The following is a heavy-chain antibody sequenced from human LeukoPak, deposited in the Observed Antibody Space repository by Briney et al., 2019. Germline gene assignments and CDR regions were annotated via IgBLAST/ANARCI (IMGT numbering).Heavy chain of an antibody. CDR1: GFTFSSDW. CDR2: INSDGRSI. CDR3: ARDQGRYYDILTGYYDAFDI. V-gene: IGHV3-74*01. D-gene: IGHD3-9*01. J-gene: IGHJ3*02. Sequence: GGSLRLSCAASGFTFSSDWMFWVRQAPGKGLVWVSRINSDGRSITYADSVKGRFTISRDNAKKTVYLQMNSLRAEDTAVYYCARDQGRYYDILTGYYDAFDIWGQGTMVTVSS.